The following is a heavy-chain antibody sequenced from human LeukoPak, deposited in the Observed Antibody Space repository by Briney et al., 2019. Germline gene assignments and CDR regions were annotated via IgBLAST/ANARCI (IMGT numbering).Heavy chain of an antibody. CDR2: ISYDGSNK. CDR1: GCTFSSYG. D-gene: IGHD3-9*01. V-gene: IGHV3-30*18. Sequence: PGGALRLSCAASGCTFSSYGMHWVRQAPGKGLGGGAVISYDGSNKYYADSVKGRFTFSRGNSKNTLYLQMNSLRAEDTPAYYCAKDTRYLDRLRSSGSYYYYYMDVWGKGTTVTVSS. J-gene: IGHJ6*03. CDR3: AKDTRYLDRLRSSGSYYYYYMDV.